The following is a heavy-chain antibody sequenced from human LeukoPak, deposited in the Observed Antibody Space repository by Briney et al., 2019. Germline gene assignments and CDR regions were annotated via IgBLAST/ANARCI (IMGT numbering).Heavy chain of an antibody. V-gene: IGHV1-2*02. CDR2: INPNSGGT. Sequence: ASVKVPCKASGYTFTGYYMHWVRQAPGQGLEWMGWINPNSGGTNYAQKFQGRVTMTRDTSISTAYMELSRLRSDDTAVYYCARGSLVATIRRGMDVWGQGTTVTVSS. CDR3: ARGSLVATIRRGMDV. D-gene: IGHD5-12*01. J-gene: IGHJ6*02. CDR1: GYTFTGYY.